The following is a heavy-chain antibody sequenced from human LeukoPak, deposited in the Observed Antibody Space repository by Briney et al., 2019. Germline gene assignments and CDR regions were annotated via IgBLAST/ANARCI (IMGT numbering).Heavy chain of an antibody. D-gene: IGHD2-8*01. CDR2: IIRGLGIS. CDR3: ASARQRHCTNGVCPSLTDS. Sequence: SVKVSCKASGGTFSRYAINWVRQAPGQGLEWMGRIIRGLGISNYAQKFQGRVRITADKSTSTTYMELSSLRSEDTAVYYCASARQRHCTNGVCPSLTDSWGQGTLSPSPQ. J-gene: IGHJ4*02. V-gene: IGHV1-69*04. CDR1: GGTFSRYA.